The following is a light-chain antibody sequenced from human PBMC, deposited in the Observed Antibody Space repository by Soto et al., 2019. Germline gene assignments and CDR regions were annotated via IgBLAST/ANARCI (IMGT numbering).Light chain of an antibody. V-gene: IGKV3-20*01. CDR1: QSVSSSY. CDR2: GAS. Sequence: EIVLTQSPGTLSLSPGERATLSCRASQSVSSSYLGWYQQKPGQAPRLLIYGASARATGIPDRFSGSGSGTDFTLTISRLEPEDFAVYYCQQYGSSSYTFSQGTKLEIK. J-gene: IGKJ2*01. CDR3: QQYGSSSYT.